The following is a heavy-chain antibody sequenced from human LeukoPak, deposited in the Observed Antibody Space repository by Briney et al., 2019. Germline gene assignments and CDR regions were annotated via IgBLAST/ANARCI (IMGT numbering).Heavy chain of an antibody. Sequence: LGASVKVSCKASGYTFTGYYMHWVRQAPGQGLEWMGWINPNSGGTNYAQKFQGRVTMTRDTSISTAYMELSRLRSDDTAVYYCARGYRYCSSTSCPQYNWFDPWGQGTLVTVS. J-gene: IGHJ5*02. CDR1: GYTFTGYY. CDR2: INPNSGGT. D-gene: IGHD2-2*01. V-gene: IGHV1-2*03. CDR3: ARGYRYCSSTSCPQYNWFDP.